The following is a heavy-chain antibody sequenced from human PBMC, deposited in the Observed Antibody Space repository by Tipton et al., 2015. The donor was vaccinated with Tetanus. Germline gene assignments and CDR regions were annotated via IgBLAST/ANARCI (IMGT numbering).Heavy chain of an antibody. D-gene: IGHD3-22*01. CDR1: GYTFTGYY. V-gene: IGHV1-2*02. CDR3: ARDRGDYIYYGMDV. J-gene: IGHJ6*02. Sequence: QVQLVQSGAEMKKPGASVKVSCKASGYTFTGYYIYWVRQAPGQGLEWMGWIDPNSGGTVYAQKLQGRVPMTRDTSISTAYMDLRSLRSDATAVYYCARDRGDYIYYGMDVWGPGTTVTVS. CDR2: IDPNSGGT.